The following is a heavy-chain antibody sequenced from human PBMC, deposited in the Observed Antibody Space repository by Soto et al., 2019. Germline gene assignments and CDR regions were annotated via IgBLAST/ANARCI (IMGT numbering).Heavy chain of an antibody. CDR2: IYYSGST. V-gene: IGHV4-31*03. CDR1: GGSISSGGYY. CDR3: ARVLPDYGVLNRWRAFDI. J-gene: IGHJ3*02. Sequence: PSETLSLTCTVSGGSISSGGYYWSWIRQHPGKGLEWIGYIYYSGSTYYNPSLKSRVTISVDTSKNQFSLKLSSVTAADTAVYYCARVLPDYGVLNRWRAFDIWGQGTMVTVSS. D-gene: IGHD4-17*01.